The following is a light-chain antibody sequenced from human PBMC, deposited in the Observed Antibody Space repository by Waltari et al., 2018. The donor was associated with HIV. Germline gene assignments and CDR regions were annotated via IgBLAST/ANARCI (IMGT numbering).Light chain of an antibody. Sequence: SYILTQPPSVSVAPGQSARLTCGGNNIGDKSVHWYQQKPGQAPVLVVYDDRDRPSGIPERFSGSNSGNTATLTISRVEAGDEADYYCQVWDSSSDRNYVFGTGTKVTVL. V-gene: IGLV3-21*02. CDR3: QVWDSSSDRNYV. CDR2: DDR. J-gene: IGLJ1*01. CDR1: NIGDKS.